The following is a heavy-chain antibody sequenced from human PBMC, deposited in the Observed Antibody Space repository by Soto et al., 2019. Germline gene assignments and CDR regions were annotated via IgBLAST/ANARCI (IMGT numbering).Heavy chain of an antibody. J-gene: IGHJ6*02. CDR3: AGIGEDVYDGMDV. CDR2: IYSRGDT. Sequence: QVQLQESGPGLVKPSETLSLTCSVSGGSMRSYYWNWLRQPAGKGLEWIGRIYSRGDTNYNPSVKSGVTMSVDTSKNEFSLRLNSVTAADTAVYYCAGIGEDVYDGMDVGGQGTTVTVSS. D-gene: IGHD3-22*01. CDR1: GGSMRSYY. V-gene: IGHV4-4*07.